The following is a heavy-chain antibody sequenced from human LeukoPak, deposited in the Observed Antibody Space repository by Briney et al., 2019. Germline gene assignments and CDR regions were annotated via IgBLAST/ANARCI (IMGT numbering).Heavy chain of an antibody. D-gene: IGHD3-9*01. J-gene: IGHJ6*02. CDR3: AKADYDILTGPGGMDV. CDR2: ISGSGGST. Sequence: GGSLRLSCAASGFTFSSYAMSWVRQAPGKGLEWVSAISGSGGSTYYADSVKGRFTISRDNSKNTLYLQMNSLRAEDTAVYYCAKADYDILTGPGGMDVWGQGTTVTVSS. CDR1: GFTFSSYA. V-gene: IGHV3-23*01.